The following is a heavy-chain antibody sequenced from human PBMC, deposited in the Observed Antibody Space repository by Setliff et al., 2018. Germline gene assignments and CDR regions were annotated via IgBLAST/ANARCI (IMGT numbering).Heavy chain of an antibody. CDR3: ARVRLGLPMVDY. J-gene: IGHJ4*02. CDR2: INAGNGNT. Sequence: GASVKVSCKASGYTFTSYAMHWVRQAPGQRLEWMGWINAGNGNTKYSQKFQGRVTITRDTSASTAYMELRSLRSDDTAVYYCARVRLGLPMVDYWGQGTLVTVS. CDR1: GYTFTSYA. D-gene: IGHD5-18*01. V-gene: IGHV1-3*01.